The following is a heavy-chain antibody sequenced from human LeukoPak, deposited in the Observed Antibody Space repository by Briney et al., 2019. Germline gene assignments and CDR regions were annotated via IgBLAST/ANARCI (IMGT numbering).Heavy chain of an antibody. V-gene: IGHV3-9*01. Sequence: GGSLRLSCAASGFTFDDYAMHWVRQAPGKGLEWVSGISWNSGSIGYADSAKGRFTISRDNAKNSLYLQMNSLRAEDTALYYCARHAVAGTPDAFDIWGQGTMVTVSS. D-gene: IGHD6-19*01. CDR1: GFTFDDYA. J-gene: IGHJ3*02. CDR3: ARHAVAGTPDAFDI. CDR2: ISWNSGSI.